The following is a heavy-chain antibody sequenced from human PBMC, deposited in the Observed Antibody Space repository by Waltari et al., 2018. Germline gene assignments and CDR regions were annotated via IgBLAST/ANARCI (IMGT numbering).Heavy chain of an antibody. CDR3: ARGRYDSSGHSPLVD. CDR2: INHSGST. D-gene: IGHD3-22*01. Sequence: QVQLQQWGAGLLKPSETLSLTCAVYGGSFSGYYWSWIRQPPGKGLEWIGEINHSGSTNYNPSLKSRVTISVDTSKNQFSLKLSSVTAADTAVYYCARGRYDSSGHSPLVDWGQGTLVTVSS. J-gene: IGHJ4*02. CDR1: GGSFSGYY. V-gene: IGHV4-34*01.